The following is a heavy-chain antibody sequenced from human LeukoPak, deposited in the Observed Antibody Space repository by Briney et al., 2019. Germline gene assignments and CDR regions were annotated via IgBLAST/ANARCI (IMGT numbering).Heavy chain of an antibody. D-gene: IGHD6-13*01. V-gene: IGHV3-7*03. J-gene: IGHJ4*02. CDR2: IKQDGSEK. CDR3: ARGTYSSSWGDFSDY. Sequence: GGSLRLSCAASGFTFSSYWMSWVRQAPGKGLEWVANIKQDGSEKYYVDSVKGRFTISRDNAKNSLYLQMNSLRAEDTAVYYCARGTYSSSWGDFSDYWGQGTLVTVSS. CDR1: GFTFSSYW.